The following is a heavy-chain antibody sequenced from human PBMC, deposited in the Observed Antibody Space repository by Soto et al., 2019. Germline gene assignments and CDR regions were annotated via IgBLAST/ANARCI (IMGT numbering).Heavy chain of an antibody. V-gene: IGHV5-51*01. J-gene: IGHJ6*02. CDR2: IYPGDSDT. CDR3: AGGGVRGVITRTRDYYGMDV. D-gene: IGHD3-10*01. CDR1: GYEFSTYW. Sequence: GESLKISCKASGYEFSTYWIGWVRQKPGKGPEWMGIIYPGDSDTRYSPSFQGQVTISADKSISTAYLQWSSLKASDTAMYYCAGGGVRGVITRTRDYYGMDVWGQGTTVTVSS.